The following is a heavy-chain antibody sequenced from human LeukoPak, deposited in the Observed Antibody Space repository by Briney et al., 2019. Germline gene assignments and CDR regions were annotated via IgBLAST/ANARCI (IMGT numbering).Heavy chain of an antibody. CDR3: AKGDHYDFWSGYRYFDY. CDR2: ISGSGGST. J-gene: IGHJ4*02. CDR1: GFTFSAYA. Sequence: GGSLRLSCAASGFTFSAYAMSWVRQAPGKGLEWVSAISGSGGSTYYADSVKGRFTISRDNSNNTLYLQMNSLRADDTAVYYCAKGDHYDFWSGYRYFDYWGQGTLVTVSS. V-gene: IGHV3-23*01. D-gene: IGHD3-3*01.